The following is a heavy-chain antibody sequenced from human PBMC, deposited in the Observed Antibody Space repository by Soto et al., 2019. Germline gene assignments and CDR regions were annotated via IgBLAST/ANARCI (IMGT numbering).Heavy chain of an antibody. Sequence: SETLSLTCTVSGGSSSSGAYYWSWIRQHPGKGLEWIGYINYSGSTYYHPSLKCRVTISVDTSKNQLSLILRAVTASDTAVYYCARGITIFGVVYFDYWGQGTLVTVSS. D-gene: IGHD3-3*01. CDR1: GGSSSSGAYY. CDR2: INYSGST. CDR3: ARGITIFGVVYFDY. V-gene: IGHV4-31*03. J-gene: IGHJ4*02.